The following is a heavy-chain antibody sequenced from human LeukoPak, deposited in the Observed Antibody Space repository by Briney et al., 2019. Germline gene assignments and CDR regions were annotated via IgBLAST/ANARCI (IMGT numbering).Heavy chain of an antibody. CDR3: ARESRGGSRTNWFDP. CDR2: INPSGDVR. Sequence: GASVKVSCKASGYTFTSYDINWVRQAPGQGPEWMAIINPSGDVRSYAQKFQGRVTVTRDMSTRTVYMELSDLRPEDTAVYYCARESRGGSRTNWFDPWGQGTLVTVSS. V-gene: IGHV1-46*01. D-gene: IGHD2-15*01. CDR1: GYTFTSYD. J-gene: IGHJ5*02.